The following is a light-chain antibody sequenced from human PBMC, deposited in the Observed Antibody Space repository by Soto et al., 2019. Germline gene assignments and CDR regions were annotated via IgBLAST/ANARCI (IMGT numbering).Light chain of an antibody. CDR2: AAS. J-gene: IGKJ1*01. CDR3: QQYNSYTWT. V-gene: IGKV1-17*01. Sequence: IEMTQSPSSLSVSVGDRVTITCRASQGIRHDLGWYQQKPGKAPELLIYAASILQSGVPSRFSGSGSGTEFTLTISSLQPDDFATYYCQQYNSYTWTFGQGTKVDI. CDR1: QGIRHD.